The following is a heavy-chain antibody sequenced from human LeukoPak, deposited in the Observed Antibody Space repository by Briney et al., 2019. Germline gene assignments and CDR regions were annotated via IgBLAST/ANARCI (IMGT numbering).Heavy chain of an antibody. CDR2: ISSSSSYI. Sequence: GGSLRLSCAASGFTFSSCSMNWVRQAPGKGLEWVSSISSSSSYIYYADSVKGRFTISRDNAKNSLYLQMNSLRAEDTAVYYCATLPVGHRARDYWGQGTLVTVSS. V-gene: IGHV3-21*01. CDR1: GFTFSSCS. D-gene: IGHD3-16*02. CDR3: ATLPVGHRARDY. J-gene: IGHJ4*02.